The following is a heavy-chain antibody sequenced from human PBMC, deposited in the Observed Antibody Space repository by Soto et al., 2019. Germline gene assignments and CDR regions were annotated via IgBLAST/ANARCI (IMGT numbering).Heavy chain of an antibody. CDR3: LGGVATTGHYYGFDV. D-gene: IGHD5-12*01. J-gene: IGHJ6*02. CDR2: INPNTGDT. CDR1: GYVFTSYY. Sequence: QVQLVQSGAEVKKPGASVKVSCKASGYVFTSYYLHWARQAPGQGLEWMGWINPNTGDTYYARNFESGITLTRDTSTNPASMELWNLRSADTAVYYCLGGVATTGHYYGFDVWGQGTAVNVSS. V-gene: IGHV1-2*02.